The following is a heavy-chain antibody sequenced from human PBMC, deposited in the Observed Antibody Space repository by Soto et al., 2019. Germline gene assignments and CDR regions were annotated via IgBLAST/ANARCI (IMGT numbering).Heavy chain of an antibody. CDR3: ARGRPDDYGDPDYFDY. CDR2: IYYSGST. Sequence: QVQLQESGPGLVKPSQTLSLTCNVSGVSISSGGYYWSWIRQHPAKGLEWIGHIYYSGSTYYNPSLKCRVTMSVDTSKNQFYLKLSSVTAADTAVYYCARGRPDDYGDPDYFDYWGQGALVTVSS. J-gene: IGHJ4*02. V-gene: IGHV4-31*03. D-gene: IGHD4-17*01. CDR1: GVSISSGGYY.